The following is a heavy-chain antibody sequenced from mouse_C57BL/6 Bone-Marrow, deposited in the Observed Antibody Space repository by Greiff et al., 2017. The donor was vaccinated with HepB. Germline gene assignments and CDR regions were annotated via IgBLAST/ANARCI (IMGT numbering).Heavy chain of an antibody. CDR3: ARNTYDATWFAY. V-gene: IGHV2-9-1*01. CDR1: GFSLTSYA. J-gene: IGHJ3*01. D-gene: IGHD2-3*01. Sequence: VQVVESGPGLVAPSQSLSITCTVSGFSLTSYAISWVRQPPGKGLEWLGVLWTGGGTKYNSDLKSRLSISKDNSKSQVFLKMYSLKTDDTDRYYCARNTYDATWFAYWGEGTLVTVSA. CDR2: LWTGGGT.